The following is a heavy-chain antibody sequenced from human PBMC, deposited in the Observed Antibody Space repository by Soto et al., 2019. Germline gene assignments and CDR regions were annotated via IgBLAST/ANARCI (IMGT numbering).Heavy chain of an antibody. J-gene: IGHJ5*02. D-gene: IGHD3-10*01. Sequence: QVQLVQSGAEVKKPGASVKVSCKASGYTFSSYAIIWVRQAPGQGLEWMGWISAYTGNTNYAQTLQGRVTLTTDTFTSTAYMELRSLRSNDTAVYYCARGNLPRGVHHDWFGPWGQGTLVTVSS. CDR1: GYTFSSYA. V-gene: IGHV1-18*01. CDR2: ISAYTGNT. CDR3: ARGNLPRGVHHDWFGP.